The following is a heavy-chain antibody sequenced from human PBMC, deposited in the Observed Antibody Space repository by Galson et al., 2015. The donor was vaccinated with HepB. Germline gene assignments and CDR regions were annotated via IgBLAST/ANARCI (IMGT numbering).Heavy chain of an antibody. CDR3: ARDKGQEAPMDV. CDR1: GYTFTTYT. CDR2: INAGNGNT. V-gene: IGHV1-3*01. J-gene: IGHJ6*03. Sequence: SCKASGYTFTTYTMHWVRQAPGQGLEWMGWINAGNGNTKYSQKFQDRVTITSDTSASTVYMEMNSLRVEDTAVYYCARDKGQEAPMDVWGKGTTVIVSS.